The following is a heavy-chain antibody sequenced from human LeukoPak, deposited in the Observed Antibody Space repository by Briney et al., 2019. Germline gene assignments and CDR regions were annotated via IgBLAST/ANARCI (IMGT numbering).Heavy chain of an antibody. CDR3: ARDDYGGNGHDY. D-gene: IGHD4-23*01. V-gene: IGHV3-7*01. J-gene: IGHJ4*02. CDR1: VFTFSSYW. CDR2: IKQDVSEK. Sequence: GGSLRLSCAASVFTFSSYWMSWVRQAPGKGLEWVANIKQDVSEKYYLDSVKGRFTISRDNAKNSLYLQMNSLRAEDTAVYYCARDDYGGNGHDYWGQGTLVTVSS.